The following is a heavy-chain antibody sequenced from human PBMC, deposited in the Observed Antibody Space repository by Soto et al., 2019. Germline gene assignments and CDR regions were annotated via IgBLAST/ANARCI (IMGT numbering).Heavy chain of an antibody. D-gene: IGHD3-16*01. CDR2: IYYSGST. Sequence: PSETLSLTCTVSGGSISSGDYYWSWIRQPPGKGLEWIGYIYYSGSTYYNPSLKSRVTISVDTSKNQFSLKLSSVTAADTAVYYCARTLVEEMINNWFDPWGQGTLVTVSS. V-gene: IGHV4-30-4*01. CDR3: ARTLVEEMINNWFDP. J-gene: IGHJ5*02. CDR1: GGSISSGDYY.